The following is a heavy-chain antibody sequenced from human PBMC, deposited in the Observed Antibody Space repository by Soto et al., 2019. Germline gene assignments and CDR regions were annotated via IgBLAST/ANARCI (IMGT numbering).Heavy chain of an antibody. CDR3: ARVEYYYGSGNNWFDP. CDR1: GYSISSGYY. CDR2: IYHSGST. J-gene: IGHJ5*02. D-gene: IGHD3-10*01. Sequence: LSETLSLTCAVSGYSISSGYYWGWIRQPPGKGLEWIGSIYHSGSTYYNPSLKSRVTISVDTSKNQFSLKLSSVTAADTAVYYCARVEYYYGSGNNWFDPWGQGTLVTVSS. V-gene: IGHV4-38-2*01.